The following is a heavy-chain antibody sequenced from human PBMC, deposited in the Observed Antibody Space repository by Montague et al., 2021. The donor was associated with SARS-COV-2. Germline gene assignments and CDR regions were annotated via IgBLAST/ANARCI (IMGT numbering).Heavy chain of an antibody. D-gene: IGHD4-17*01. CDR3: ARVCKDDYGDNDFDY. V-gene: IGHV4-61*01. CDR2: ISNSGFT. CDR1: GDSMTGDSMSRYY. Sequence: SETLSLTCTVSGDSMTGDSMSRYYWSWIRQTPVKGLEWIGYISNSGFTNDNPSLKNRFTTSVDTSNNQFSLKLNSVTAADTAVYYCARVCKDDYGDNDFDYWGQGTLVTVSS. J-gene: IGHJ4*02.